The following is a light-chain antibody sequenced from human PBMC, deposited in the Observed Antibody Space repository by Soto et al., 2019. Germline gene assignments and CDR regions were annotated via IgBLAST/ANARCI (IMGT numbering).Light chain of an antibody. Sequence: EIVLTQSPGPLSLSPGERATLSCRASESVSDNYLAWYQQRSGQAPRLVIYGASSRASAVPDRFSGSGSGADFTLTIRRREPEDFAVYYCQQYGSSPLTFGGGTMVEIK. J-gene: IGKJ4*01. CDR3: QQYGSSPLT. CDR2: GAS. CDR1: ESVSDNY. V-gene: IGKV3-20*01.